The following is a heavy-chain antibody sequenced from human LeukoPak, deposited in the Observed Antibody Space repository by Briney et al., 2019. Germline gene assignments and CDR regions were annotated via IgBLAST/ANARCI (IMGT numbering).Heavy chain of an antibody. CDR3: ARDLSDY. V-gene: IGHV4-39*07. CDR2: IYYSGST. J-gene: IGHJ4*02. Sequence: SETLSLTCTVSGGSISSSSYYWGWIRQPPGKGLEWIGSIYYSGSTYYNPSLKSRVTISVDTSKNQFSLKLSSVTAADTAVYYCARDLSDYWGQGTLVTVSS. CDR1: GGSISSSSYY. D-gene: IGHD3-9*01.